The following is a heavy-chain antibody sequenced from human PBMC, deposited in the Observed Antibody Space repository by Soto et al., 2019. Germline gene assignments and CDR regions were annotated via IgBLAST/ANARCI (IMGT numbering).Heavy chain of an antibody. CDR2: IIPIFGTA. CDR1: GGTFSSYA. J-gene: IGHJ5*02. CDR3: ARSTTVTTPCYVGFDP. V-gene: IGHV1-69*13. D-gene: IGHD4-17*01. Sequence: SVKVSCKASGGTFSSYAISWVRQAPGQGLEWMGGIIPIFGTANYAQKFQGRVTITADESTNTAYMELSSLRSEDTAVYYCARSTTVTTPCYVGFDPWGQGTLVTVSS.